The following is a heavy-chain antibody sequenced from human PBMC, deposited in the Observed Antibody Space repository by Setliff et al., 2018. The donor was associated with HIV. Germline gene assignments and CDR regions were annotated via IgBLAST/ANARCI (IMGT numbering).Heavy chain of an antibody. CDR2: IIPILGIA. CDR1: GFSFTKYG. D-gene: IGHD6-19*01. V-gene: IGHV1-69*10. Sequence: ASVKVSCKASGFSFTKYGFSWVRQAPGQGLEWMGGIIPILGIANYAQKFQGRVTITADKSTSTAYMELSSLRSEDTAVYYCARPRSGWYHYYYMDVWGKGTRSPSP. J-gene: IGHJ6*03. CDR3: ARPRSGWYHYYYMDV.